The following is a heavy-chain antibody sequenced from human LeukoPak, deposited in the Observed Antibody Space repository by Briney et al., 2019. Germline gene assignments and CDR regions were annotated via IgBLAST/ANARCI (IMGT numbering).Heavy chain of an antibody. Sequence: SETLSLTCAVYGGSFSGYYWSWIRQPPGKGLEWIGEINHSGSTNYNPSLKSRVTISVDTSKSQFSLRLSSVTAADTAVYYCAKGFWSGYLFDYWGQGTLVTVSS. CDR2: INHSGST. V-gene: IGHV4-34*01. CDR1: GGSFSGYY. CDR3: AKGFWSGYLFDY. D-gene: IGHD3-3*01. J-gene: IGHJ4*02.